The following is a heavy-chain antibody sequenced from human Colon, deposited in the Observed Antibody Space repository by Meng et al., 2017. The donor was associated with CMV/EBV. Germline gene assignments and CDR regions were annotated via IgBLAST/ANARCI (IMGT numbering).Heavy chain of an antibody. CDR3: ARLGAASGRYWFDP. Sequence: GGSLRLSCAASGFSLNHYGMNWVRQAPGRGLEWVSYISSSSTYIFYADSVKGRFTISRDNAKNSLYLQMNSLRAEDTAVYFCARLGAASGRYWFDPWGQGTLVTVSS. V-gene: IGHV3-21*01. J-gene: IGHJ5*02. D-gene: IGHD6-13*01. CDR2: ISSSSTYI. CDR1: GFSLNHYG.